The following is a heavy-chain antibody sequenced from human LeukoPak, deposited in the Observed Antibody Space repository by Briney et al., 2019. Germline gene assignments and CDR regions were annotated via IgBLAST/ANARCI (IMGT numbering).Heavy chain of an antibody. CDR2: ISAYNGNT. Sequence: ASVKVSCKASGYTFTSYGISWVRQAPEQGLEWMGWISAYNGNTNYAQKLQGRVTMTTDTSTSTAYMELRSLRSDDTAVYYCAREFCSGGSCSFGDYFDYWGQGTLVTVSS. CDR3: AREFCSGGSCSFGDYFDY. D-gene: IGHD2-15*01. J-gene: IGHJ4*02. V-gene: IGHV1-18*04. CDR1: GYTFTSYG.